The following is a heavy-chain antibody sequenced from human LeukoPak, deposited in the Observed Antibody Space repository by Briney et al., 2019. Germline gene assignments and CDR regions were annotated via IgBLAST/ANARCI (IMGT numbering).Heavy chain of an antibody. CDR1: GASISNYY. D-gene: IGHD1-26*01. CDR2: FYYSGST. V-gene: IGHV4-59*01. CDR3: ARGQGGNYYLNYFDY. J-gene: IGHJ4*02. Sequence: SETLSLTCTVSGASISNYYWSWIRQPPGKGLEWIGHFYYSGSTNYNPSLKSRVTISVDTSRNQFSLKLTSVTAADTAVYYCARGQGGNYYLNYFDYWGQGALVTVSS.